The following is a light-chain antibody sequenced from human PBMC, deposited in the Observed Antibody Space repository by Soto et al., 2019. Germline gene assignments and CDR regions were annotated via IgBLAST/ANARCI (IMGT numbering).Light chain of an antibody. Sequence: DVVMTQSPLSLPVTLGQPASISCRSSQSLVSSDGNTYLNWFQHRPGQSPRRLIYKVSIRTSGVPDRFSGSASGTEFTLKISRVEGEGVGVYYCMQGTNRRITIGGGTKADI. CDR3: MQGTNRRIT. CDR2: KVS. V-gene: IGKV2-30*01. CDR1: QSLVSSDGNTY. J-gene: IGKJ4*01.